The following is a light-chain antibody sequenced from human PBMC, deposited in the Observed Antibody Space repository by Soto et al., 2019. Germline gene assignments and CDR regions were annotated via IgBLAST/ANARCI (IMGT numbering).Light chain of an antibody. J-gene: IGKJ1*01. V-gene: IGKV3-20*01. CDR1: QSVSSSY. CDR3: QQYDRSPWT. Sequence: EIVLTQSPGTLSLSPGERATLSCRASQSVSSSYLAWYRQKPGQAPSLLIYGASRRATGIPDRFSGSGSGTDFTLTISRLGPEEFAVYYCQQYDRSPWTFGQGTKVEVK. CDR2: GAS.